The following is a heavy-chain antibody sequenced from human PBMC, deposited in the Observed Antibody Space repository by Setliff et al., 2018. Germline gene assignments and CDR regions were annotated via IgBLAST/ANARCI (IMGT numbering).Heavy chain of an antibody. CDR1: GGSFSGYY. V-gene: IGHV4-34*01. CDR3: ARVPNFWSGYLDY. Sequence: PSETLSLTCAVYGGSFSGYYWSWIRQPPGKGLEWIGEINHSGSTNYNPSLKSRATISVDTSKNQFSLKLSSVTAADTAVYYCARVPNFWSGYLDYWGQGTLVTVSS. D-gene: IGHD3-3*01. CDR2: INHSGST. J-gene: IGHJ4*02.